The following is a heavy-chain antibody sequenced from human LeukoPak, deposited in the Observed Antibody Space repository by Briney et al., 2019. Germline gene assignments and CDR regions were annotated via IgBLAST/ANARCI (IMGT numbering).Heavy chain of an antibody. CDR3: AKYSDVLRFLEWLLTNAFDI. V-gene: IGHV3-23*01. D-gene: IGHD3-3*01. J-gene: IGHJ3*02. Sequence: GGSLRLSCAASGFTFSSYAMSWVRQAPGKGLEWVSAISGSGGSTYYADSVKGRFTISRDNSKNTLYLQMNSLRAEDTAVYYCAKYSDVLRFLEWLLTNAFDIWGQGTMVTVSS. CDR1: GFTFSSYA. CDR2: ISGSGGST.